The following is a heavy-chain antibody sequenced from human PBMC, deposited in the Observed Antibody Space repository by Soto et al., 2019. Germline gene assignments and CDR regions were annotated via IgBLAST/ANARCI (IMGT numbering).Heavy chain of an antibody. CDR3: ARSRYIRVHFDM. Sequence: EVQLVESGGGLVQPGGSLRLSCVASGFTFSNYWMNWVRQAPGKGLEWVASIKQAGSEKYYVDSVTGRFTISRENDKNSRYLQMNRLRSEEMAVSYCARSRYIRVHFDMWGQGTMVTVSS. CDR2: IKQAGSEK. V-gene: IGHV3-7*01. D-gene: IGHD3-9*01. J-gene: IGHJ3*02. CDR1: GFTFSNYW.